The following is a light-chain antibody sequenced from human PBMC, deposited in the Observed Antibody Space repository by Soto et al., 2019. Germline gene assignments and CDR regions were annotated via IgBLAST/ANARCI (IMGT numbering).Light chain of an antibody. CDR1: ESISYN. CDR3: QQYGSSPWA. V-gene: IGKV3-20*01. J-gene: IGKJ1*01. CDR2: GAS. Sequence: ELVMTQSPATLSLSPLAVATLSFRASESISYNLAWYQQKPGQAPRLLIYGASTRATGIPDRFSGSGSGTDFTLTISRLEPEDVAVYYCQQYGSSPWAFGQGTKVDIK.